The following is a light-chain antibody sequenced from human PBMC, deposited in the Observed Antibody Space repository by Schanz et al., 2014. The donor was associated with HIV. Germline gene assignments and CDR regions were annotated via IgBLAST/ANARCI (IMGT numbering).Light chain of an antibody. CDR1: KYYV. Sequence: QSVLTQPASVSGSPGQSITISCTGPKYYVSWFQQYPGKAPRLIIYDGSSRPSGVSSRFSGSKSGNTASLTISGLQPEDEAEYFCCSYAGTTTHWIFGGGTKLTVL. CDR2: DGS. V-gene: IGLV2-23*01. CDR3: CSYAGTTTHWI. J-gene: IGLJ2*01.